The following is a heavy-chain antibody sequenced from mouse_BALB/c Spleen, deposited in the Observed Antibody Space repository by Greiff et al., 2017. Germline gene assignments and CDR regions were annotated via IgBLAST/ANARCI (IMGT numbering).Heavy chain of an antibody. V-gene: IGHV5-17*02. CDR3: ARENYYGSSYDAMDY. Sequence: EVKLMESGGGLVKPGGSLKLSCAASGFTFSSFGMHWVRQAPEKGLEWVAYISSGSSTIYYADTVKGRFTISRDNPKNTLFLQMTSLRSEDTAMYYCARENYYGSSYDAMDYWGQGTSVTVSS. CDR1: GFTFSSFG. D-gene: IGHD1-1*01. J-gene: IGHJ4*01. CDR2: ISSGSSTI.